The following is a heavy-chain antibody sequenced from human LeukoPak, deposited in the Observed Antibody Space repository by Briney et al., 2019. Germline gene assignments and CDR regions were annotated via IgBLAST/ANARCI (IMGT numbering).Heavy chain of an antibody. CDR1: GFIFSSYS. V-gene: IGHV3-33*06. CDR2: IWYDGNNK. D-gene: IGHD6-19*01. Sequence: GGSLRLSCAASGFIFSSYSMNWVRQAPGKGLEWVALIWYDGNNKHHADSVKGRFTISRDDSKNTLYLQMNSLRAEDTAVYYCAKDGHSSGWSFDYWGQGTLVTVSS. J-gene: IGHJ4*02. CDR3: AKDGHSSGWSFDY.